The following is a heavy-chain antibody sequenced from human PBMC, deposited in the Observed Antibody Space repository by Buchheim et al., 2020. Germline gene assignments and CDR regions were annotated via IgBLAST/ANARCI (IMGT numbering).Heavy chain of an antibody. D-gene: IGHD3-22*01. CDR2: ISSSSSYT. CDR1: GFTFSDYY. J-gene: IGHJ6*02. CDR3: ARARRKWLLLRFSGMDV. V-gene: IGHV3-11*06. Sequence: QVQLVESGGGLVKPGGSLRLSCAASGFTFSDYYMSWIRQAPGKGLEWVSYISSSSSYTNYADSVEGRFTISRDNAKNSLYLQMNSLRAEDTAVYYCARARRKWLLLRFSGMDVWGQGTT.